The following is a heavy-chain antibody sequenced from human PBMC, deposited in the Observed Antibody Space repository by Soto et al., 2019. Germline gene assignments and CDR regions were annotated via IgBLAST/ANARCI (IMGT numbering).Heavy chain of an antibody. CDR1: GLTFSTYA. CDR2: ISGNGVGT. D-gene: IGHD6-19*01. V-gene: IGHV3-23*01. CDR3: AKSDGSGSFDDY. J-gene: IGHJ4*02. Sequence: GGSLRLSCAASGLTFSTYAMSWVRQAPGKGLEWVSTISGNGVGTYYADSVKGRFAISRDNSKNTLFLQMNSLRGEDTAVYYCAKSDGSGSFDDYWGQGTLVTVSS.